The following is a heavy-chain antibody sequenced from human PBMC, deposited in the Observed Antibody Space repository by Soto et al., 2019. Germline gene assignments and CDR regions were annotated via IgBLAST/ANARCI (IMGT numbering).Heavy chain of an antibody. D-gene: IGHD6-13*01. CDR3: ASIAGYFDY. V-gene: IGHV3-30-3*01. J-gene: IGHJ4*02. CDR2: ISYDGSNK. CDR1: GFTFSSYA. Sequence: QVQLVESGGGVVQPGRSLRLSCAASGFTFSSYAMHWVRQAPGKGLEWVAVISYDGSNKYYADSVKGRFTISRDNSKNTLDLQMNSLRAEETAVYYCASIAGYFDYWGQGTLVTVSS.